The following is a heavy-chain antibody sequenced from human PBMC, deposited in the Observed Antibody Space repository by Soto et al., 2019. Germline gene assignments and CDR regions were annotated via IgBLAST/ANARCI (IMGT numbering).Heavy chain of an antibody. CDR3: TSDIGQLSLPVFSS. CDR1: GYTFTSYY. J-gene: IGHJ5*01. D-gene: IGHD2-15*01. V-gene: IGHV1-46*01. CDR2: INPSGGST. Sequence: GASVKVSCKASGYTFTSYYMHWVRQAPGQGLEWMGIINPSGGSTSYAQKFQGRVTMTRDTSTSTVYMELTSLQTEDTAVYYCTSDIGQLSLPVFSSWGHGALVTVSS.